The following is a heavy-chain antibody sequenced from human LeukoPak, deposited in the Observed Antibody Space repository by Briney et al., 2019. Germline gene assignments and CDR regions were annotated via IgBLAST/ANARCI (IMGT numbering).Heavy chain of an antibody. J-gene: IGHJ4*02. CDR1: GFSFSTYS. D-gene: IGHD3-22*01. V-gene: IGHV3-48*04. Sequence: PGGSLRLSCAASGFSFSTYSMGWVRQAPGKGLQWVSIISSTGTTIYYADSLKGRFTISRDNAKNSLYLQMNSLRAEDTAVYYCASYHYGDLYFDYWGQGTLVTVSS. CDR2: ISSTGTTI. CDR3: ASYHYGDLYFDY.